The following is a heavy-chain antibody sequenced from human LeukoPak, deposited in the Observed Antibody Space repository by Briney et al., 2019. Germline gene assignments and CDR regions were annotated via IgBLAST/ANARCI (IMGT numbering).Heavy chain of an antibody. CDR1: GFTFSSYW. CDR3: ARLRSAYDYGDY. D-gene: IGHD3-16*01. V-gene: IGHV3-74*01. Sequence: GGSLRLSRAASGFTFSSYWMHWVRQAPGKGLVWVSRINSDGSSTSYADSVKGRFTVSRDNAKNTLYLQMNSLSAEDTAVYYCARLRSAYDYGDYWGQGTLVTVSS. J-gene: IGHJ4*02. CDR2: INSDGSST.